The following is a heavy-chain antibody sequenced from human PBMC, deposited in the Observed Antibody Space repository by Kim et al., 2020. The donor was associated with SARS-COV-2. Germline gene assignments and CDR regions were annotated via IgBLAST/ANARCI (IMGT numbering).Heavy chain of an antibody. CDR3: AKGAGGP. CDR1: GFTFSSYS. V-gene: IGHV3-21*01. J-gene: IGHJ5*02. D-gene: IGHD6-13*01. Sequence: GGSLRLSCAASGFTFSSYSMNWVRQAPGKGLEWVSSVISTGNYRYYADSVKGRFTISRDNAQNSLILQIISLRAEDTAVYYCAKGAGGPWGQGTLVTVSS. CDR2: VISTGNYR.